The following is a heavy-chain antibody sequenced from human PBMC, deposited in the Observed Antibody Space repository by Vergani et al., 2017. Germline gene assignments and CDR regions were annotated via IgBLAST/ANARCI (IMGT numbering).Heavy chain of an antibody. Sequence: QVQLQQWGAGLLKPSETLSLTCAVYGGSFSGYYWSWIRQPPGKGLEWIGEINHSGSTNYNPSLKSRVTISVDTSKNQFSLKLSSVTAADTAGYYCARGSWFDPGGQGTLVTVSS. J-gene: IGHJ5*02. CDR3: ARGSWFDP. CDR1: GGSFSGYY. CDR2: INHSGST. V-gene: IGHV4-34*01.